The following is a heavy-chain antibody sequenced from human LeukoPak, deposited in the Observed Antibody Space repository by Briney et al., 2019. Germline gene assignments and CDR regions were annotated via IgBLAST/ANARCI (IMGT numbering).Heavy chain of an antibody. D-gene: IGHD5-18*01. J-gene: IGHJ4*02. CDR2: INHSGST. CDR3: ASTSAMVYFDY. CDR1: GGSFSGYY. Sequence: SETLSLTCAVYGGSFSGYYWSWIRQPPGKGLEWIGEINHSGSTNYNASLKSRVTISVDTSKNQFSLKLSSVTAADTAVYYCASTSAMVYFDYWGQGTLVTVSS. V-gene: IGHV4-34*01.